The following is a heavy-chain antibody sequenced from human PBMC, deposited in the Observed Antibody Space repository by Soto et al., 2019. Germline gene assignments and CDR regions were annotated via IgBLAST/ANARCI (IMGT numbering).Heavy chain of an antibody. CDR2: IHPGDSDT. V-gene: IGHV5-51*01. J-gene: IGHJ6*02. CDR1: GYSFTNSW. Sequence: PGESLKISCKGFGYSFTNSWIGWVRQMPGAGLEWMGIIHPGDSDTRYSPSFEGQVTISADKSISTAFLQWSSLKASDSAMYYCARNWNNYYYGMDVWGQGSTVTVSS. D-gene: IGHD1-1*01. CDR3: ARNWNNYYYGMDV.